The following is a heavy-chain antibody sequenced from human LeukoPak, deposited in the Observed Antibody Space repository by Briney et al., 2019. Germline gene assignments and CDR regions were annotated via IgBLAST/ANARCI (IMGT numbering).Heavy chain of an antibody. Sequence: SVKVSCKASGGTFSSYAISWVRQAPGQGLEWMGRIIPIFGTANYAQKFQGRVTITTDESTSTAYMELSSLRSEATAVYYCARDRRGTIFGVVTERPYYYYYYFMDVWGKGTTVTVSS. V-gene: IGHV1-69*05. CDR3: ARDRRGTIFGVVTERPYYYYYYFMDV. CDR1: GGTFSSYA. D-gene: IGHD3-3*01. CDR2: IIPIFGTA. J-gene: IGHJ6*03.